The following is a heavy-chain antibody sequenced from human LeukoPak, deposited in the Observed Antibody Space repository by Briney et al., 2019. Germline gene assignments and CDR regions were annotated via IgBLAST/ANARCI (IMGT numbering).Heavy chain of an antibody. J-gene: IGHJ4*02. CDR3: ARSLPYGTTWYGRSDF. D-gene: IGHD6-13*01. CDR2: IRQDGDTK. V-gene: IGHV3-7*03. CDR1: GFPFNAYW. Sequence: GGSLRLSCAASGFPFNAYWMTWVRQAAGKGLEGVADIRQDGDTKFYVDSVKGRFTISRDNAMNSLYLQMTSLRAEDTAIYYCARSLPYGTTWYGRSDFWGQGTLVTVSS.